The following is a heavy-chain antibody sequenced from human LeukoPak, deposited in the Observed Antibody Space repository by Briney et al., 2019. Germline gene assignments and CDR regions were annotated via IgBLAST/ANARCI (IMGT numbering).Heavy chain of an antibody. V-gene: IGHV4-59*08. CDR3: ARFVDTAMVFDY. CDR2: IFYTGNT. J-gene: IGHJ4*02. D-gene: IGHD5-18*01. CDR1: GGSIGSYY. Sequence: SETLSLTCTVSGGSIGSYYWSWIRQPPGKGLEWIGYIFYTGNTNYNPSLESRVTISVDTSKNQFSLKLSSVTAADTAAYYCARFVDTAMVFDYWGQGTLVTVSS.